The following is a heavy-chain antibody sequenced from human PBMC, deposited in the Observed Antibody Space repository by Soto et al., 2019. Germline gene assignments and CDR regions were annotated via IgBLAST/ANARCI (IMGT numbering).Heavy chain of an antibody. Sequence: SETLSLTCTVSGGSISSYYWSWIRQPPGKGLEWIGYIYYSGSTNYNPSLKSRVTISVDTSKNQFSLKLSSVTAADTAVYYCARGRAVCGGDCYWRGDDAFDIWGQGTMVTVSS. D-gene: IGHD2-21*01. V-gene: IGHV4-59*01. CDR2: IYYSGST. CDR1: GGSISSYY. J-gene: IGHJ3*02. CDR3: ARGRAVCGGDCYWRGDDAFDI.